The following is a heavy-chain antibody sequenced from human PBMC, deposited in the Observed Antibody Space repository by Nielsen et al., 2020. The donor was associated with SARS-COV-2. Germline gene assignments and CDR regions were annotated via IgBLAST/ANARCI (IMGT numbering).Heavy chain of an antibody. V-gene: IGHV1-69*15. CDR2: IIPIFGTA. D-gene: IGHD2-21*01. Sequence: WVRQAPGQGLEWMGRIIPIFGTANYAQKFQGRVTITADESTSTAYMELSSLRSEDTAVYYCARVIPGLGFDYWGQGTLVTVSS. J-gene: IGHJ4*02. CDR3: ARVIPGLGFDY.